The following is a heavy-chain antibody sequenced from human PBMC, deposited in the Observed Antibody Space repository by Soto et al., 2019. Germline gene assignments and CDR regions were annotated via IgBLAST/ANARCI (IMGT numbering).Heavy chain of an antibody. J-gene: IGHJ4*02. CDR1: GYSFTSYW. Sequence: PGESLKISCKGSGYSFTSYWIGWVRQMPGKGPEWMGVIYPDDSDARYSPSFQGQVTISADKSISTAYLQWSSLKASDTAMYYCERLLNSETVTETDYWGQGTLVTVSS. D-gene: IGHD4-17*01. CDR2: IYPDDSDA. CDR3: ERLLNSETVTETDY. V-gene: IGHV5-51*01.